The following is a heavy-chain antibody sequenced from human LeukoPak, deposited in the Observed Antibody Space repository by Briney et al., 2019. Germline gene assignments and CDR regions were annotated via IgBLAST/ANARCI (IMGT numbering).Heavy chain of an antibody. CDR2: IYYSGST. Sequence: SKTLSLTCTVSGGSISSYYWSWIRQPPGKGLEWSGYIYYSGSTNYNPSLKSPVTISVDTSKKQFSLKNGPATAAHTALYYAGRGPNGWWLRDGYYYYMDVWGKGTTVTVSS. J-gene: IGHJ6*03. D-gene: IGHD2-15*01. V-gene: IGHV4-59*01. CDR1: GGSISSYY. CDR3: GRGPNGWWLRDGYYYYMDV.